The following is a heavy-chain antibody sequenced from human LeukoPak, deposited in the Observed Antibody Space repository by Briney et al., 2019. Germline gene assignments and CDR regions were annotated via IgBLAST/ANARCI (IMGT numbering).Heavy chain of an antibody. V-gene: IGHV3-30*18. CDR1: GFTFSSYG. Sequence: GGSLRLSCAAPGFTFSSYGMHWVRQAPGKGLEWVAVISYDGSTQYYTDSVKGRFTISRDNSNNMLSLQMNSPKAEDTAVYYCAKGRMMATIMISFVYWGRGTLVTVSS. J-gene: IGHJ4*02. D-gene: IGHD5-24*01. CDR3: AKGRMMATIMISFVY. CDR2: ISYDGSTQ.